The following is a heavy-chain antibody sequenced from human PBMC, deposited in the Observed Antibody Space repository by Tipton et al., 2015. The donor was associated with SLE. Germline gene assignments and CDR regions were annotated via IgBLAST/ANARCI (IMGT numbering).Heavy chain of an antibody. CDR2: IYYSGST. CDR3: ARGDTVFDY. V-gene: IGHV4-59*12. D-gene: IGHD3-16*01. Sequence: TLSLTCTVSGGSISSFYWSWIRQPPGKGLEWIGYIYYSGSTNYNPSLKSRATISVDKSKNQFSLKLRSVTAADTAVYYCARGDTVFDYWGQGTLVTVSS. J-gene: IGHJ4*02. CDR1: GGSISSFY.